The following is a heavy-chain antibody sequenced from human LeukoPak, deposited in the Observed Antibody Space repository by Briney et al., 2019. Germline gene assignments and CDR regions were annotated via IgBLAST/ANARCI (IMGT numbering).Heavy chain of an antibody. Sequence: ASVKVSCKASGYTFTNYGISWVRQAPGQGLEWMGWISAYNGNTNYAQKFQGRVSMTRSTSISTAYMELSSLRSEDTAVYYCAREAGTDGYNLWGQGTLVTVSS. V-gene: IGHV1-18*01. J-gene: IGHJ5*02. D-gene: IGHD5-24*01. CDR3: AREAGTDGYNL. CDR1: GYTFTNYG. CDR2: ISAYNGNT.